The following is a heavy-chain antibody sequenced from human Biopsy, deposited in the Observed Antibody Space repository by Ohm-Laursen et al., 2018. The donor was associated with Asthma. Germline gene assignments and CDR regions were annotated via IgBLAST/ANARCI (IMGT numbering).Heavy chain of an antibody. V-gene: IGHV4-34*01. CDR1: GLSSSAYY. Sequence: PSQTLSLTRSMYGLSSSAYYWTWIRQTPGKGLEWIGESDHRGNTNTNATLKSRVTISKAKSANEFSLKMKSVTAADTAIYYCARGPEWSGLDIWGQGTTVTVSS. CDR2: SDHRGNT. D-gene: IGHD3-3*01. J-gene: IGHJ6*02. CDR3: ARGPEWSGLDI.